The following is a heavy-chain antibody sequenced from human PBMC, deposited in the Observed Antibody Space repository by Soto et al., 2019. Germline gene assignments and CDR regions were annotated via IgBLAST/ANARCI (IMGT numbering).Heavy chain of an antibody. CDR1: GGSFSGYY. Sequence: QVQLQQWGAGLLKPSETLSLTCAVYGGSFSGYYWSWIRQPPGKGLEWIGEINHSGSTNYNPSLKRRVTISVDTSKNQFSLKLSSVTAADTAVYYCARGDRSYYSFDYWGQGTLVTVSS. D-gene: IGHD1-26*01. CDR3: ARGDRSYYSFDY. J-gene: IGHJ4*02. V-gene: IGHV4-34*01. CDR2: INHSGST.